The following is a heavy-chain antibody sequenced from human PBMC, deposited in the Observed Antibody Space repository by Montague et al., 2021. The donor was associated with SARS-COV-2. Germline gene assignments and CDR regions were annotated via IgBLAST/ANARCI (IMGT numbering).Heavy chain of an antibody. CDR3: AKDREYQLPYYYYYMDV. V-gene: IGHV3-30*04. Sequence: SLRLSCAASGFTFSSYAMHWVRQAPGKGLEWVAVIWYDGSNKYYADSVKGRFTTSRDDSKNTLYLQMNSLRAEDTAVYYCAKDREYQLPYYYYYMDVWGKGTTVTVSS. CDR1: GFTFSSYA. J-gene: IGHJ6*03. CDR2: IWYDGSNK. D-gene: IGHD2-2*01.